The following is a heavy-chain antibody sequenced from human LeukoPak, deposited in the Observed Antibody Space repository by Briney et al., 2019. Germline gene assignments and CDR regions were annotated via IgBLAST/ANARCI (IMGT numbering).Heavy chain of an antibody. CDR3: ARDAEVVPAAIPSAFDI. CDR2: IYSGGST. D-gene: IGHD2-2*02. V-gene: IGHV3-66*02. Sequence: PGGSLRLSCAASGFTVSSNYMSWVRQAPGKGLVWVSVIYSGGSTYYADSVKGRFTISRDNSKNTLYLQMNSLRAEDTAVYYCARDAEVVPAAIPSAFDIWGQGTMVTVSS. J-gene: IGHJ3*02. CDR1: GFTVSSNY.